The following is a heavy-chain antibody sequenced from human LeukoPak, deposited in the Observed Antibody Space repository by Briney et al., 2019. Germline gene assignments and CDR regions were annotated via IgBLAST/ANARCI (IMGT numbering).Heavy chain of an antibody. CDR1: GFSFSVYW. Sequence: QTGGSLRLSCVASGFSFSVYWMHWVRQAPGKGPVWVSRIKTDGSITDYADSVKGRFTISRDNAKNTLYLQMNSLRAEDTAVYYCARELQGANGVYYYMDVWGKGTTVTVSS. CDR3: ARELQGANGVYYYMDV. J-gene: IGHJ6*03. CDR2: IKTDGSIT. D-gene: IGHD4/OR15-4a*01. V-gene: IGHV3-74*01.